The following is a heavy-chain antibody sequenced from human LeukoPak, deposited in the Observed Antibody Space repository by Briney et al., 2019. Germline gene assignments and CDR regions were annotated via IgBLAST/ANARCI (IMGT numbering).Heavy chain of an antibody. CDR1: GGSFSGYY. CDR2: INHSGST. D-gene: IGHD6-19*01. V-gene: IGHV4-34*01. J-gene: IGHJ6*03. Sequence: PSETLSLTCAVYGGSFSGYYWSWIRQPPGKGLEWIGEINHSGSTNYNPSLKSRVTISVDTSKNQFSLKLSSVTAADTAVYYCARGFISSGWYYYYYMDVWGKRTTVTVSS. CDR3: ARGFISSGWYYYYYMDV.